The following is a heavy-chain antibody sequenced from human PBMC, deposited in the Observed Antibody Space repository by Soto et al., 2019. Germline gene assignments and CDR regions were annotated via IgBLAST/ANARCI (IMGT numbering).Heavy chain of an antibody. CDR2: IYHGVST. CDR1: GYSISSGYY. CDR3: ARVGPWVPYYYDSSPYTFEQWFDP. V-gene: IGHV4-38-2*01. J-gene: IGHJ5*02. D-gene: IGHD3-22*01. Sequence: SETLSLTSAESGYSISSGYYWGCLRQPPGNGLEWIGRIYHGVSTYYNPSLNSRVPLSIDMTNNHVSLILNSVTAADTAVYYCARVGPWVPYYYDSSPYTFEQWFDPWGQGTLVTVSS.